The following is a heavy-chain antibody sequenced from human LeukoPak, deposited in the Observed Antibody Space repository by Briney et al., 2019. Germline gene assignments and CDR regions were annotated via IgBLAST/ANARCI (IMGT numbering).Heavy chain of an antibody. Sequence: PGGSLRLSCAASGFTFSSYSMNWVRQAPGKGLEWVSYISSSSSTIYYADSVKGRFTISRDNAKNSLYLQMNSLRAEDTAVYYCARVGADSQYYYYYMDVWGKGTTVTVSS. CDR1: GFTFSSYS. D-gene: IGHD2-15*01. CDR3: ARVGADSQYYYYYMDV. CDR2: ISSSSSTI. V-gene: IGHV3-48*01. J-gene: IGHJ6*03.